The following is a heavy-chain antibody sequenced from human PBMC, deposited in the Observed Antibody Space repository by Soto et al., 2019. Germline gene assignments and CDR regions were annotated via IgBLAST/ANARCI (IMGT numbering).Heavy chain of an antibody. V-gene: IGHV1-69*02. J-gene: IGHJ6*03. Sequence: QVLLVQSGAEVKKPGSSVKVSCKASGGTFSSYTISWVRQAPGQGLEWMGRIIPILGIANYAQKCQGRVTITADKSTSTAYMELSSLRSEDTAVYYCARGPPYYDFWSGSRQPIHPPDYYYYMDVWGKGTTVTVSS. D-gene: IGHD3-3*01. CDR1: GGTFSSYT. CDR3: ARGPPYYDFWSGSRQPIHPPDYYYYMDV. CDR2: IIPILGIA.